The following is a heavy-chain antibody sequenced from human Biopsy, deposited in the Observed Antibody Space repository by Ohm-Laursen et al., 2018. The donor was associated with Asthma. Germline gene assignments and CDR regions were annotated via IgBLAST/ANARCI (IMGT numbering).Heavy chain of an antibody. D-gene: IGHD7-27*01. CDR1: GGTFSSYA. CDR2: ITPIFGTA. CDR3: ARSSHINWGGYFDY. V-gene: IGHV1-69*13. J-gene: IGHJ4*02. Sequence: GASVKVSCKASGGTFSSYAISWVRQAPGQGLEWMGGITPIFGTANYAQKFQGRVTITADESTSTAYMELSSLRSEDTAVYYCARSSHINWGGYFDYWGQGTLVTVSS.